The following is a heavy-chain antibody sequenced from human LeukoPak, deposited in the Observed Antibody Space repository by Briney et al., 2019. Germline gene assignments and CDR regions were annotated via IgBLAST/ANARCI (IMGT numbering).Heavy chain of an antibody. CDR1: GFTVSSNY. J-gene: IGHJ4*02. D-gene: IGHD4-23*01. Sequence: GGSLRLSCAASGFTVSSNYMSWVRQAPGKGLEWVSVIYSGGSTYYADSVKGRFTISRDNSKNTLYLQMNSLRAEDTAVYYCARDGFGNPLGYWGQGALVTVSS. V-gene: IGHV3-53*01. CDR2: IYSGGST. CDR3: ARDGFGNPLGY.